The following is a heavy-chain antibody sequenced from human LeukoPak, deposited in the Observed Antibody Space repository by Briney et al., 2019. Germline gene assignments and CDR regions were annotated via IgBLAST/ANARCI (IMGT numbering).Heavy chain of an antibody. CDR3: ARVSDWSYMDV. D-gene: IGHD3/OR15-3a*01. J-gene: IGHJ6*03. V-gene: IGHV4-39*01. CDR2: IYYSGST. CDR1: GGSISSSSYY. Sequence: SETLSLTCTVSGGSISSSSYYWGWIRQPPGKGLEWIGSIYYSGSTYYNPSLKSRVTISVDTSKNQFSLKLSSVTAADTAVYYCARVSDWSYMDVWGKGTTVTVSS.